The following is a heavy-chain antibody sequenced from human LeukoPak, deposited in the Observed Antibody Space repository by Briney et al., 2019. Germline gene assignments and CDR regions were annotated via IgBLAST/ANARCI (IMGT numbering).Heavy chain of an antibody. J-gene: IGHJ4*02. CDR2: IYHIGST. Sequence: SETLSLTCGVSGYSISRGYYWAWIRQPPGKGLEWIGTIYHIGSTYYTPSLGSRVTISVDTSKNEFSLNLKSVTAADTAVYYCARAGWIITSGIDYWGQGAQVTVSS. D-gene: IGHD3-10*01. V-gene: IGHV4-38-2*01. CDR3: ARAGWIITSGIDY. CDR1: GYSISRGYY.